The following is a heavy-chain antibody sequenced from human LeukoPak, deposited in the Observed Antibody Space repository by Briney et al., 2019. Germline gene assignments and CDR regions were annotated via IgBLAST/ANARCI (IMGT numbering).Heavy chain of an antibody. CDR3: ARGTRFLEGNFDY. D-gene: IGHD3-3*01. V-gene: IGHV3-48*04. J-gene: IGHJ4*02. Sequence: GGSLRLSCAASGFTFSSYWMSWVRQAPGKGLEWVSYISSSGSTIYYADSVKGRFTISRDNAKNSLYLQMNSLRAEDTAVYYCARGTRFLEGNFDYWGQGTLVTVSS. CDR1: GFTFSSYW. CDR2: ISSSGSTI.